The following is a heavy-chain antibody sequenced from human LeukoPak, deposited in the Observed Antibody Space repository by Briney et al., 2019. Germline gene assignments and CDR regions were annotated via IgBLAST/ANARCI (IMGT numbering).Heavy chain of an antibody. CDR2: ISGSGGST. J-gene: IGHJ4*02. CDR3: ARDKAVAGTTIGDY. Sequence: PGGSLRLSCAASGFTFSSYAMSWVRQAPGKGLEWVSAISGSGGSTYYADSVKGRFTISRDNAKNSLYLQMNSLRAEDTAVYYCARDKAVAGTTIGDYWGQGTLVTVSS. CDR1: GFTFSSYA. V-gene: IGHV3-23*01. D-gene: IGHD6-19*01.